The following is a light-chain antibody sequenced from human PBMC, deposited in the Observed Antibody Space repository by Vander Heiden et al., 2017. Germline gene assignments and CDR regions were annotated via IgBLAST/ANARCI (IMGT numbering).Light chain of an antibody. CDR1: ISDVGAYNS. Sequence: QSALTQPASVSGSPGQSITISCTGTISDVGAYNSVSWYQQHPGKAPKLMIYDVTNRPSGVSNRFSGSKSGNTASLTISGLQPEDEADYYCSSYTTSSTFVFGSGTEVTVL. CDR3: SSYTTSSTFV. V-gene: IGLV2-14*03. J-gene: IGLJ1*01. CDR2: DVT.